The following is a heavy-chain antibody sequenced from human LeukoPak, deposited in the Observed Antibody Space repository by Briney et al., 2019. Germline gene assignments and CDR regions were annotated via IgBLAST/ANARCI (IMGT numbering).Heavy chain of an antibody. CDR3: AELGITMIGGV. CDR1: GYTFTSYY. Sequence: GASVKVSCKASGYTFTSYYMHWVRQAPGQGLEWMGIINPSGGSTSYAQKFQGRVTMTRDTSTSTVYMELSSLRAEDTAVYYCAELGITMIGGVRGKGTTVTISS. D-gene: IGHD3-10*02. V-gene: IGHV1-46*01. J-gene: IGHJ6*04. CDR2: INPSGGST.